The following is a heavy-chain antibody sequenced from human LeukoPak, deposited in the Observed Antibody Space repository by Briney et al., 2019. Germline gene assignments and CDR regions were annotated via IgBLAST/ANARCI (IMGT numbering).Heavy chain of an antibody. Sequence: GGXLRLSCAASGFTFEADGMSWVRQAPGKGLEWVSGINWNGDSTVYADSVKGRFTISRDNAKNALYLQMNSLRAEDTALYYCASAAAYYYYQYMDVWGKGTTVIVSS. CDR2: INWNGDST. V-gene: IGHV3-20*04. CDR1: GFTFEADG. J-gene: IGHJ6*03. CDR3: ASAAAYYYYQYMDV. D-gene: IGHD6-13*01.